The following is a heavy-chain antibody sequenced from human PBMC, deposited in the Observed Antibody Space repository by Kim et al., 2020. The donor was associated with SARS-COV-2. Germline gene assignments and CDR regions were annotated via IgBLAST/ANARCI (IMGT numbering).Heavy chain of an antibody. Sequence: GGSLRLSCAASGFTFSNAWMSWVRQAPGKGLEWVGRIKSKTDGGTTDYAAPVKGRFTISRDDSKNTLYLQMNSLKTEDTAVYYCTTELRYFDWAQGELYYYYYYGMDVWGQGTTVTVSS. D-gene: IGHD3-9*01. CDR1: GFTFSNAW. CDR3: TTELRYFDWAQGELYYYYYYGMDV. CDR2: IKSKTDGGTT. V-gene: IGHV3-15*01. J-gene: IGHJ6*02.